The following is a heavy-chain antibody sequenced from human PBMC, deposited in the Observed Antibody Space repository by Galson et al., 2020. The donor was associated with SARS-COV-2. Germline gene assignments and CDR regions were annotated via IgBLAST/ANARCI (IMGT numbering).Heavy chain of an antibody. CDR1: GYTIGNYY. Sequence: ASVMVSCKASGYTIGNYYLQWVRQAPGQGLEWMGLIDASGGGARYAQKFQGRVTMTSDTSTSTVYMELSSLRSEDTAVYYCAGGTSEYSDGQQYYKYWGQGSLVTVSS. J-gene: IGHJ4*02. CDR2: IDASGGGA. CDR3: AGGTSEYSDGQQYYKY. V-gene: IGHV1-46*01. D-gene: IGHD3-10*01.